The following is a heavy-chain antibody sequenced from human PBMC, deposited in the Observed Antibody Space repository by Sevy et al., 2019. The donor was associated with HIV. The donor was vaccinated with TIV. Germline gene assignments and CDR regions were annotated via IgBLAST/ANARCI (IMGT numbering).Heavy chain of an antibody. V-gene: IGHV3-73*01. CDR3: SRQRVLPWFGEFLDYYYYGMDV. CDR2: IRSKANSYAT. J-gene: IGHJ6*02. Sequence: GGSLRLSCAASGFTFSGSAMHWLRQASGKGLEWVGRIRSKANSYATAYAASVKGRFTISRDDSKNTAYLQMNSLKTEDTAVYYCSRQRVLPWFGEFLDYYYYGMDVWGQGTTVTVSS. D-gene: IGHD3-10*01. CDR1: GFTFSGSA.